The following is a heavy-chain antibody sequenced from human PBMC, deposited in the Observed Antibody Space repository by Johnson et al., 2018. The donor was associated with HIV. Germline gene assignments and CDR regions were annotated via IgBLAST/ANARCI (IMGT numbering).Heavy chain of an antibody. CDR1: GFTFDDYA. J-gene: IGHJ3*02. CDR3: AKGHSSGYPKDAFDI. D-gene: IGHD3-22*01. V-gene: IGHV3-9*01. Sequence: EVQVLESGGGLVQPGKSLRLSCGVSGFTFDDYAMNWVRQAPGKGLEWVSDISWHSGGVAYTDSVKGQFTISRDNSKNTLYLQMNSLRTEDTAMYYCAKGHSSGYPKDAFDIWGRGTIVTVSS. CDR2: ISWHSGGV.